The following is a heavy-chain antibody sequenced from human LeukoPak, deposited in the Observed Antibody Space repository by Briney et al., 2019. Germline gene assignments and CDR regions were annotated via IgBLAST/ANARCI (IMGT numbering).Heavy chain of an antibody. CDR1: GCTFSSYA. V-gene: IGHV1-69*13. Sequence: ASVKVSCKASGCTFSSYAISWVRQAPGQGLEWMGGIVPIFGTANYAQKFQGRVTITADESTSTAYMELSSLRSEDTAVYYCARGDRSPEFLSGYFGFDPWGQGTLVTVSS. CDR3: ARGDRSPEFLSGYFGFDP. CDR2: IVPIFGTA. J-gene: IGHJ5*02. D-gene: IGHD3-3*01.